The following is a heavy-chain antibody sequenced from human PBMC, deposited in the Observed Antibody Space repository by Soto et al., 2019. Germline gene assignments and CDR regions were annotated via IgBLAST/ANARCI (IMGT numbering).Heavy chain of an antibody. CDR2: MDPHNGDA. V-gene: IGHV1-8*01. CDR3: ARNVDKAPTD. CDR1: GYTFTSYD. Sequence: ASVEVSCKASGYTFTSYDINWVRQAPGQGLQWMGWMDPHNGDAAYAQNFQGRVSMTSDTTAKTAYMELSSLTPEDTAVYYCARNVDKAPTDWGQGPMITLYS. J-gene: IGHJ4*02. D-gene: IGHD2-21*02.